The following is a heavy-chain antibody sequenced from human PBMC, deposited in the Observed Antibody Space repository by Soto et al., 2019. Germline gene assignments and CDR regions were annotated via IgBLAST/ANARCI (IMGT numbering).Heavy chain of an antibody. D-gene: IGHD6-13*01. Sequence: LRLSCAASEFTFSDYGMHWVRQAPGKGLEWVALISYDGSHKYYADSVKGRFTISRDSYKNTLYLQMNSLRGEDTAVYYCAKTIAAGSPYYYGMDVWGQGTTVTVSS. V-gene: IGHV3-30*18. CDR3: AKTIAAGSPYYYGMDV. CDR2: ISYDGSHK. J-gene: IGHJ6*02. CDR1: EFTFSDYG.